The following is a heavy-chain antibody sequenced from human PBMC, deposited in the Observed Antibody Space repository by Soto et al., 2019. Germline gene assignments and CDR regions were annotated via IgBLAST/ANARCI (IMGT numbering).Heavy chain of an antibody. Sequence: AGGSLRLSCAASGFTFSSYGMHWVRQAPGKGREGVAFISHDGSNKYYADSMKGRITMSRDNSKSTLYLQMSRLRAEDTAVYYCTKRRNVLRFLEWSSGMEVWGQGTTVTGSS. V-gene: IGHV3-30*18. CDR2: ISHDGSNK. J-gene: IGHJ6*02. CDR3: TKRRNVLRFLEWSSGMEV. CDR1: GFTFSSYG. D-gene: IGHD3-3*01.